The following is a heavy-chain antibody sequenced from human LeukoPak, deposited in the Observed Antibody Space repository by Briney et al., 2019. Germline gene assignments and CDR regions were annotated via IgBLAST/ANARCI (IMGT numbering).Heavy chain of an antibody. D-gene: IGHD6-13*01. CDR2: ISYDGSNK. CDR1: GFTFSSYG. Sequence: GGSLRLSCAASGFTFSSYGMHWVRQAPGKGLEWVAVISYDGSNKYYADSVKGRFIISRDNAKKSLYLQMNSLRAEDTAVYYCASSGYSSSWNQNWDQGTLVTVSS. V-gene: IGHV3-30*03. J-gene: IGHJ4*02. CDR3: ASSGYSSSWNQN.